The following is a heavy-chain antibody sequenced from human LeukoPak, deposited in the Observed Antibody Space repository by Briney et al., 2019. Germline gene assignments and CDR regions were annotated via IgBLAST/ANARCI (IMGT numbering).Heavy chain of an antibody. V-gene: IGHV4-39*07. Sequence: SETLSLTCTVSGGSISSRSYYWGWIRQPPGKGLEWIGSIYYSGSTYYNPSLKSRVTISVDTSKNQFSLKLSSVTAADTAVYYCARGISIAAAGGDAFDIWGQGTMVTVSS. D-gene: IGHD6-13*01. CDR3: ARGISIAAAGGDAFDI. CDR2: IYYSGST. J-gene: IGHJ3*02. CDR1: GGSISSRSYY.